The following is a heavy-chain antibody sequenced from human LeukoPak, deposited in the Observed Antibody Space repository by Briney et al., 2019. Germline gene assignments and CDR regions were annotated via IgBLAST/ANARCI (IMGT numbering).Heavy chain of an antibody. CDR1: GFTFSNYD. D-gene: IGHD5-18*01. CDR2: ISGSGGGT. V-gene: IGHV3-23*01. Sequence: PGGSLRLSCGASGFTFSNYDMSWVRQAPGKGLEWVSGISGSGGGTYYADSVKGRFTISRDNSKNTLYLQMNSLRAEDTAVYYCAKEVGVDTAMIARGQGTLVTVSS. J-gene: IGHJ4*02. CDR3: AKEVGVDTAMIA.